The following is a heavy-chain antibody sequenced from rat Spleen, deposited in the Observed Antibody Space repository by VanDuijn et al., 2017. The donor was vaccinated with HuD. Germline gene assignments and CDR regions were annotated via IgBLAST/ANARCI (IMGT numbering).Heavy chain of an antibody. V-gene: IGHV5-27*01. D-gene: IGHD1-6*01. Sequence: EVQLVESGGGLVQPGGSLKLSCAASGFIFNSYYMVWVRQAPTKGLEWVAYISTAGSNTFYRDSVQGRFTISRDNDKSTLHLRMDSLRSEDTATYYCTTWDYYDNRFDYWGQGVMVTVSS. J-gene: IGHJ2*01. CDR3: TTWDYYDNRFDY. CDR1: GFIFNSYY. CDR2: ISTAGSNT.